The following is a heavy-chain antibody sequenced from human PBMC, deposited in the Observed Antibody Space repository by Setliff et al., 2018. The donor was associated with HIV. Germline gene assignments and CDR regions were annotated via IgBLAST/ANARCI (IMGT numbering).Heavy chain of an antibody. D-gene: IGHD3-16*01. Sequence: ETLSLTCSVSGVTISSHFWTWIRQPAGKGLEWIGYIYYDGRTFYKPSLKSRLTISVDTSKNQFSLSLNSVTAADTAVYFCARGGAVSADFDSWGQGTLVTVSS. CDR1: GVTISSHF. CDR3: ARGGAVSADFDS. J-gene: IGHJ5*01. V-gene: IGHV4-59*11. CDR2: IYYDGRT.